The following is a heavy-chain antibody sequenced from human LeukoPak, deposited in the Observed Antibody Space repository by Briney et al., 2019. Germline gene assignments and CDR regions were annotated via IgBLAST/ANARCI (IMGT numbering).Heavy chain of an antibody. Sequence: SETLSLTCAVYGGSFSGYYWSWIRQPPGKGLEWIGEINHSGSTNYNPSLKSRVTISVDTSKNQFSLKLSSVTAADTAVYYCAVTYYDFWSGYFSYYYYYMDVWGKGTTVTVSS. CDR3: AVTYYDFWSGYFSYYYYYMDV. V-gene: IGHV4-34*01. J-gene: IGHJ6*03. D-gene: IGHD3-3*01. CDR1: GGSFSGYY. CDR2: INHSGST.